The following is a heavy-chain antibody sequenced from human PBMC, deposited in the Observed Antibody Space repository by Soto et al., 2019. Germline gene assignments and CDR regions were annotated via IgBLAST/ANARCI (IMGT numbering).Heavy chain of an antibody. CDR2: INPNSGGT. J-gene: IGHJ6*02. CDR1: GYTFTGYY. D-gene: IGHD2-15*01. CDR3: AREWRGYCSGGSCYSWNYYYGMDV. V-gene: IGHV1-2*04. Sequence: ASVKVSCKASGYTFTGYYMHWVRQAPGQGLEWMGWINPNSGGTNYAQKFQGWVTMTRDTPISTAYMELSRLRSDDTAVYYCAREWRGYCSGGSCYSWNYYYGMDVWGQGTTVTVSS.